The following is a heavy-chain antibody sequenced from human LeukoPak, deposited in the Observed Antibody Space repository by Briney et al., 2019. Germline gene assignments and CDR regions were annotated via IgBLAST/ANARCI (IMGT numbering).Heavy chain of an antibody. CDR1: GYTFTSYY. V-gene: IGHV1-46*01. D-gene: IGHD3-10*01. J-gene: IGHJ4*02. CDR2: INPSGGST. CDR3: ATNSPLLLWFGELAN. Sequence: GASVKVSCKASGYTFTSYYMHWVRQAPGQGLEWMGIINPSGGSTSYAQKFQGRVTMTEDTSTDTAYMELSSLRSEDTAVYYCATNSPLLLWFGELANWGQGTLVTVSS.